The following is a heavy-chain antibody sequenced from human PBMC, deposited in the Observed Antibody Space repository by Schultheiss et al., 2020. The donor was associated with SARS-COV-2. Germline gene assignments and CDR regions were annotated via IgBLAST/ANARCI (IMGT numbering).Heavy chain of an antibody. J-gene: IGHJ4*02. Sequence: GESLKISCAASGFTFSSYSMNWVRQTPGKGLEWVSAISGSGGSTYYADSVKGRFTISRDNSKNTLYLQMNSLRAEDTAVYYCARVILTGYLDWGQGTLVTVSS. D-gene: IGHD3-9*01. CDR3: ARVILTGYLD. CDR2: ISGSGGST. CDR1: GFTFSSYS. V-gene: IGHV3-23*01.